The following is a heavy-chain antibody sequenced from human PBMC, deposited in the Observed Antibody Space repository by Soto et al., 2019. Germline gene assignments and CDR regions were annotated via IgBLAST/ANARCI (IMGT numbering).Heavy chain of an antibody. J-gene: IGHJ4*02. CDR1: GGSISNYY. V-gene: IGHV4-59*04. D-gene: IGHD4-17*01. Sequence: SETLSLTCTVSGGSISNYYWSWIRQPPGRGLEWIGYIYHSGSTYYNPSLKSRVTISVDRSKNQFSLKLSSVTAADTAVYYCASGPIGDYTDGFDYWGQGTLVTVSS. CDR2: IYHSGST. CDR3: ASGPIGDYTDGFDY.